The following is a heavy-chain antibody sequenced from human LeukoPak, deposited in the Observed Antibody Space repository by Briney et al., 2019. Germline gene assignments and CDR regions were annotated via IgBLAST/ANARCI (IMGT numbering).Heavy chain of an antibody. J-gene: IGHJ4*02. Sequence: PGGSLRLSCAASGFTFSTYWMNWVRQAPAKGLVWVSPINSDGSSTSYADSVKGRFTISRDNAKNTLYLQMNSLRVEDTAVYYCVRGPYYLDSGSYYGVDYWGQGTLVTVSS. CDR2: INSDGSST. CDR3: VRGPYYLDSGSYYGVDY. CDR1: GFTFSTYW. D-gene: IGHD3-10*01. V-gene: IGHV3-74*01.